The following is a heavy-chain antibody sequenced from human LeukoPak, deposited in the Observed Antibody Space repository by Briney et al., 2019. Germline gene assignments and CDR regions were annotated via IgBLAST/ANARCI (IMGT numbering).Heavy chain of an antibody. Sequence: GGSLRLSCAASGFTVSSNFMSWVRQAPGKGLEWVAVIYSGGSTDHADSVKGRFTISRDNSKNTVYLQMSSLRAEDTALYYCARRDIVVVVSASDYWGQGTLVTVSS. D-gene: IGHD2-15*01. J-gene: IGHJ4*02. CDR1: GFTVSSNF. V-gene: IGHV3-53*01. CDR2: IYSGGST. CDR3: ARRDIVVVVSASDY.